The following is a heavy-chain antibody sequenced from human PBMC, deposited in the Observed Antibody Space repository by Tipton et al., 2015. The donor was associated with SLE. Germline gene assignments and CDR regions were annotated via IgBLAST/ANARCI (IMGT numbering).Heavy chain of an antibody. D-gene: IGHD2-2*01. CDR2: IYYSGST. Sequence: TLSLTCTVSGGSISSHYWSWIRQHPGKGLEWIGYIYYSGSTYYNPSLKSRVTISVDTSKNQFSLKLSSVTAADTAVYYCASCSRSDAFDIWGQGTMVTVSS. CDR1: GGSISSHY. CDR3: ASCSRSDAFDI. J-gene: IGHJ3*02. V-gene: IGHV4-31*03.